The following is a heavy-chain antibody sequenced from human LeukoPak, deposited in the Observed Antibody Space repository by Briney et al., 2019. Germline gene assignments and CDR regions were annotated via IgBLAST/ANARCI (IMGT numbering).Heavy chain of an antibody. Sequence: PGGSLRLSCAASGFTFSDYYMSWIRQAPGKGLEWVSYISSTDNTIYYADSVRGRFTISRDNAKNSLYLQMNSLRAEDTAEYYCARSAVSDGYYYYMDVWGEGTTVTVSS. D-gene: IGHD3-10*01. J-gene: IGHJ6*03. CDR2: ISSTDNTI. V-gene: IGHV3-11*04. CDR3: ARSAVSDGYYYYMDV. CDR1: GFTFSDYY.